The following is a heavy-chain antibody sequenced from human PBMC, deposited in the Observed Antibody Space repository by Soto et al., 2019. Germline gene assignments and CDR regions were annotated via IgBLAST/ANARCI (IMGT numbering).Heavy chain of an antibody. CDR3: ARGGYYYGSGSYYLDV. D-gene: IGHD3-10*01. J-gene: IGHJ6*02. V-gene: IGHV4-34*01. CDR2: INHSGST. CDR1: GGSFSGYY. Sequence: QVQLQQWGAGLLKPSETLSLTCAVYGGSFSGYYWSWIRQPPGKGLEWIGEINHSGSTNYNPSLKSRVPISVDTSKNQFSLKLSSVTAADTAVYYCARGGYYYGSGSYYLDVWGQGTTVTVSS.